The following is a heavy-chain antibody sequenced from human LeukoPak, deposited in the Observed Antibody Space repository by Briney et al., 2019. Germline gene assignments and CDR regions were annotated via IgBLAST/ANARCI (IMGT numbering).Heavy chain of an antibody. CDR2: ISGSGGST. J-gene: IGHJ4*02. CDR3: ARRVAAGQPLYYFDY. D-gene: IGHD6-13*01. CDR1: GFTFSSYA. V-gene: IGHV3-23*01. Sequence: PGGSLRLSCAASGFTFSSYAMSWVRQAPGKGLEWVSAISGSGGSTYYADSVKGRFTISRDNSKNTLYLEMNSLGAEDTAVYYCARRVAAGQPLYYFDYWGQGTLVTVSS.